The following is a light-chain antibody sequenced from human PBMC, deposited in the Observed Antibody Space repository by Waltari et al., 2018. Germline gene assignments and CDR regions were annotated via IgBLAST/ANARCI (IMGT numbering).Light chain of an antibody. CDR2: GAY. V-gene: IGKV3-15*01. Sequence: EIVVTQSPPTLSVSPGERVTLSCRASQNVGTSLAWYQQKPGQTPRLLIFGAYPRASGVPARFSGSGSGTDFTLAISSLQSEDFAVYYCQQYEDWPRHSFGGGTKVQIE. CDR3: QQYEDWPRHS. J-gene: IGKJ4*01. CDR1: QNVGTS.